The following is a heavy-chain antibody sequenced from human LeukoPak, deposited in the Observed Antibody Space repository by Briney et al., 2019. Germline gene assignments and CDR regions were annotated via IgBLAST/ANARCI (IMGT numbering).Heavy chain of an antibody. V-gene: IGHV3-33*01. D-gene: IGHD6-13*01. CDR3: AREEAAAGYLDFDP. J-gene: IGHJ5*02. CDR2: IWYDGSNK. CDR1: GFTFSSYG. Sequence: PGRSLRLSCAASGFTFSSYGMHWVRQAPGKGLEWVAVIWYDGSNKYYADSVKGRFTISRDNAKNSLYLQMNSLRAEDTAVYYCAREEAAAGYLDFDPWGQGTLVTVSS.